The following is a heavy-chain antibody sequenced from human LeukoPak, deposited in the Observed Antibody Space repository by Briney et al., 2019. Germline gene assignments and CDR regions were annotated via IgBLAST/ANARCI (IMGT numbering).Heavy chain of an antibody. D-gene: IGHD6-13*01. Sequence: SVTLSLTCAVSVYPSCSCYYWGWPRYPPGNGLDWIWSIYHSGRTYYNPSLKSRVTISVDTSKNQFSLKLSSVAAADTAVYYCARKYSYTSSWLSWGQGTLVTVSS. CDR2: IYHSGRT. V-gene: IGHV4-38-2*01. CDR1: VYPSCSCYY. J-gene: IGHJ5*02. CDR3: ARKYSYTSSWLS.